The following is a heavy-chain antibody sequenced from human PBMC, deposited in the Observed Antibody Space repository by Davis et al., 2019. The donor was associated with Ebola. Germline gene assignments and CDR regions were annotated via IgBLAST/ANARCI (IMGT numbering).Heavy chain of an antibody. J-gene: IGHJ6*02. V-gene: IGHV3-74*01. D-gene: IGHD3-10*01. CDR1: GFTFSSYW. CDR2: INSDGSST. CDR3: ARGGFTMEMDV. Sequence: GESLKISCAASGFTFSSYWMHWVRQAPGKGLVWVSRINSDGSSTSYADSVKGRFTISRDNAKNTLYLQMNSLRAEDTAVYYCARGGFTMEMDVWGQGTTVTVSS.